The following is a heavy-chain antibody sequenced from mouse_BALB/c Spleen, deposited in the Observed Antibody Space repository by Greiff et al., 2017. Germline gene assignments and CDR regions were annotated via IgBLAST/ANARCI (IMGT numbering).Heavy chain of an antibody. CDR1: GFSLTSYG. J-gene: IGHJ3*01. CDR2: IWRGGST. V-gene: IGHV2-2*02. Sequence: VQLQQSGPGLVQPSQSLSITCTVSGFSLTSYGVHWVRQSPGKGLEWLGVIWRGGSTDYNAAFISRLSISKDNSKSQVFFTMNSLQANDTAIYYCAYYRYDHSWYAYWGQGTLVTVSA. D-gene: IGHD2-14*01. CDR3: AYYRYDHSWYAY.